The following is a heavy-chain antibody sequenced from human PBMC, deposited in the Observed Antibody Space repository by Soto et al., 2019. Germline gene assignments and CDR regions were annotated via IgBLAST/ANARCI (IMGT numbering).Heavy chain of an antibody. V-gene: IGHV4-59*01. D-gene: IGHD1-26*01. Sequence: NPSETLSLTCTVSGGSISSYYWSWIRQPPGKGLEWIGYIYYSGSTNYNPSLRSRVTISVDTSKNQFSLKLSSVTAADTAVYYCARDSSYVGFDYWGQGTLVTVSS. J-gene: IGHJ4*02. CDR1: GGSISSYY. CDR2: IYYSGST. CDR3: ARDSSYVGFDY.